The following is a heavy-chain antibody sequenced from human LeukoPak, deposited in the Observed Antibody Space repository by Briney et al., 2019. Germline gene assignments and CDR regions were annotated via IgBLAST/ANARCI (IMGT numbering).Heavy chain of an antibody. CDR1: GGSISSYY. Sequence: TSETLSLTCTVSGGSISSYYWSWIRQPPGKGLEWIGYIYYSGSTNYNPSLKSRVTISVDTSKNQISLKLSSVTAADTAVYYCARSSVNSYGQKSYYFDYWGQGTLVTVSS. CDR2: IYYSGST. J-gene: IGHJ4*02. D-gene: IGHD3-10*01. CDR3: ARSSVNSYGQKSYYFDY. V-gene: IGHV4-59*01.